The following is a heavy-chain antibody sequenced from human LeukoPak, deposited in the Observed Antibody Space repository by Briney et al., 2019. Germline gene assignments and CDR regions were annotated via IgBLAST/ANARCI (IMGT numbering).Heavy chain of an antibody. D-gene: IGHD4-17*01. CDR2: IWYDGSNK. Sequence: GGSLRLSCAASGFSFSNYDMHWVRQAPGKGLEWVAVIWYDGSNKYYADSVKGRFTISRDISKSTLYLQMNSLRVEDTAVYYCARGDPTVTTKQNFDYWGQGTLVTVSS. CDR1: GFSFSNYD. CDR3: ARGDPTVTTKQNFDY. V-gene: IGHV3-33*01. J-gene: IGHJ4*02.